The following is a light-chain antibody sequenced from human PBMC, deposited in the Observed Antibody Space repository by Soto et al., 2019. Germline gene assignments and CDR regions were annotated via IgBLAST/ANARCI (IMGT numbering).Light chain of an antibody. V-gene: IGKV3-15*01. CDR3: HQYNNWPPYT. Sequence: EIVMTQSPDTLSVSPGERVTLSCRASQSVSSDLAWYQQKPGQAPRLLIYGASTRATDIAARFRCSGSGTEFTLTISSVQSEDFAVYYCHQYNNWPPYTFGQGTKVDIK. CDR2: GAS. CDR1: QSVSSD. J-gene: IGKJ2*01.